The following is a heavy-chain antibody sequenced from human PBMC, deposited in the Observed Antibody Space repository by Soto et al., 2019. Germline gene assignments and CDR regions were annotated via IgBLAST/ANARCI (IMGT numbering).Heavy chain of an antibody. CDR3: ARDFSSYDSSGYYPDY. CDR1: GFTFSNFV. V-gene: IGHV3-33*08. J-gene: IGHJ4*02. Sequence: HPGGSLRLSCAASGFTFSNFVMRWVRQAPGKGLEWVAVIWYDGSNKYYADSVKGRFTISRDNSKNTLYLQMNSLRAEDTAVYYCARDFSSYDSSGYYPDYWGQGTLVTVSS. CDR2: IWYDGSNK. D-gene: IGHD3-22*01.